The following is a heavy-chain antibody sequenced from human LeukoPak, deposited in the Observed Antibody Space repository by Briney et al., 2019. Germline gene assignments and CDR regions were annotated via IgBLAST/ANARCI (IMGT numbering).Heavy chain of an antibody. CDR3: ARGPYDDILTGFPY. CDR2: IYYSGNT. CDR1: GGSIDSYY. D-gene: IGHD3-9*01. V-gene: IGHV4-59*01. Sequence: SETLSLTCTISGGSIDSYYWSWIRQPPGKGLEWIGYIYYSGNTNYNPSLKSRVTISVDTSKNQFSLKLSSVTAADTAVYYCARGPYDDILTGFPYWGQGTLVTVSS. J-gene: IGHJ4*02.